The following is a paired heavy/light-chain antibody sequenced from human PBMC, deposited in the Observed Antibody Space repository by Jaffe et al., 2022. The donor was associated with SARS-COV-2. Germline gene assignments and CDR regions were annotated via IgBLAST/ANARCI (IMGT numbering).Light chain of an antibody. CDR2: AIS. V-gene: IGKV3-20*01. CDR3: HQYGSLWT. Sequence: EIVLTQSPGTLSLSPGERATLSCRASQTIVSNYLAWFQQKPGQAPRLLIFAISSRASGIPDRFSGSGSGTDFTLTISRLEPEDFAIYYCHQYGSLWTFGQGTKVEIK. J-gene: IGKJ1*01. CDR1: QTIVSNY.
Heavy chain of an antibody. D-gene: IGHD3-22*01. V-gene: IGHV2-5*02. J-gene: IGHJ4*02. CDR3: AHSMDSYDLFDF. Sequence: QITLKESGPTLVKPKQTLTLTCTLSGFSLTTSGVGVGWIRQPPGKALEWLALIYGDDVKRYSPSLKTRLTITKDTSKNQVVLTMTNMDLDDTGTYYCAHSMDSYDLFDFWGQGTLVTVS. CDR1: GFSLTTSGVG. CDR2: IYGDDVK.